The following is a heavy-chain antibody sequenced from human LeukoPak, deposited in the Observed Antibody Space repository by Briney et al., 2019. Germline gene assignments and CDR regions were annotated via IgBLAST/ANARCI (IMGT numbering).Heavy chain of an antibody. CDR2: INPSGGST. CDR3: ARDNGDFWSGSNR. D-gene: IGHD3-3*01. J-gene: IGHJ4*02. CDR1: GYTFTSYY. V-gene: IGHV1-46*01. Sequence: ASVKVSCKASGYTFTSYYMHWVRQAPGQGLEWMGIINPSGGSTSYAQKFQGRVTMTRDTSTSTVYMELSSLRSEDTAVYYCARDNGDFWSGSNRWGQGTLVTVSP.